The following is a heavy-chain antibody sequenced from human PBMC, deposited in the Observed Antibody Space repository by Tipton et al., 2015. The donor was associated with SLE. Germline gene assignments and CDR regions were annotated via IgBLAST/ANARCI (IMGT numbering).Heavy chain of an antibody. V-gene: IGHV5-10-1*01. CDR2: IDPSDSYT. D-gene: IGHD6-19*01. CDR3: ARDGEAVAGTGDAFDI. Sequence: QLVQSGAEVKKPGESLKISCKGSGYSFTSYWISWVRQMPGKGLEWMGRIDPSDSYTNYSPSFQGHVTISADKSISTAYLQWSSLKASDTAMYYCARDGEAVAGTGDAFDIWGQGTMVTVSS. CDR1: GYSFTSYW. J-gene: IGHJ3*02.